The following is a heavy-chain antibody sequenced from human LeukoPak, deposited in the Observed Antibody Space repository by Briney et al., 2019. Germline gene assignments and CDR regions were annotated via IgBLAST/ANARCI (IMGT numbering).Heavy chain of an antibody. Sequence: SETLSLTCTVSGDSISSYYWSWIRQPPGKGLEWIGYIYYSGSTNYNPSLKSRVTISVDTSKNQFSLKVSPVTAADTAVYYCARDRLDYGNHYGMDVWGQGTTVTVSS. CDR3: ARDRLDYGNHYGMDV. V-gene: IGHV4-59*01. CDR1: GDSISSYY. CDR2: IYYSGST. D-gene: IGHD4-17*01. J-gene: IGHJ6*02.